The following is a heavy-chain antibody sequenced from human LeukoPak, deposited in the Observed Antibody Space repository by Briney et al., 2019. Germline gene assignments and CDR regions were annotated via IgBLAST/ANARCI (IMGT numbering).Heavy chain of an antibody. CDR3: ARCLGYSGYDWYYFDY. CDR1: GGTFSSYA. J-gene: IGHJ4*02. D-gene: IGHD5-12*01. V-gene: IGHV1-69*05. Sequence: SVKVSCKASGGTFSSYAMSWVRQAPGQGLEWMGGIIPIFGTANSAQKFQGRVTITTDESTSTACMELSSLRSEDTAVYYCARCLGYSGYDWYYFDYWGQGTLVTVSS. CDR2: IIPIFGTA.